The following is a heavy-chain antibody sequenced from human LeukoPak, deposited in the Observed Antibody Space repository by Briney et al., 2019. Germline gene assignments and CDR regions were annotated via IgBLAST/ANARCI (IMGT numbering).Heavy chain of an antibody. CDR2: IIPILGIA. V-gene: IGHV1-69*02. CDR3: AIFTGGPNGMDV. J-gene: IGHJ6*02. D-gene: IGHD3-16*01. Sequence: SVKVSCKASGGTFSSYTISWVRQAPGQGLEWMGRIIPILGIANYAQKFQGRVTITADKSTSTAYMELSSLRSEDTAVYYRAIFTGGPNGMDVWGQGTTVTVSS. CDR1: GGTFSSYT.